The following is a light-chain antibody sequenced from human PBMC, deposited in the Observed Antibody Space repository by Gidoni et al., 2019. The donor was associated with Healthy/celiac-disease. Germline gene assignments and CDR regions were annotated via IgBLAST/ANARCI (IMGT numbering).Light chain of an antibody. Sequence: DIVINQSPLSLPVTPGEPASISCRSSQSLLHSNGYNYLDWYLQKPGQSPQLLIYLGSNRASGVPDRFSGSGSGTDFTLKISRVEAEDVGVYYCMQALQTSITFGQGTRLEIK. CDR2: LGS. CDR1: QSLLHSNGYNY. CDR3: MQALQTSIT. J-gene: IGKJ5*01. V-gene: IGKV2-28*01.